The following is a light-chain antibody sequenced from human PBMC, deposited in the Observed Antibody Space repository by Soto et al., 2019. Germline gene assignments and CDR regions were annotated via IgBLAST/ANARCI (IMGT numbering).Light chain of an antibody. CDR1: QSISSW. CDR2: DAS. J-gene: IGKJ1*01. CDR3: QKYNSYSPWT. Sequence: DIQMTQSPSTLSASVGDRVTITCRASQSISSWLAWYQQKPGKAPKLLIYDASSLESGVPSRFSGSGSGTEFTLTIRSLQPDDFATYYCQKYNSYSPWTFGQGTTVDIK. V-gene: IGKV1-5*01.